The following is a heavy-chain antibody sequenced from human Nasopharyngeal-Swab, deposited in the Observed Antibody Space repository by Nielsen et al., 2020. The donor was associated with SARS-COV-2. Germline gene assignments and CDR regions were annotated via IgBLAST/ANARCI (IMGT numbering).Heavy chain of an antibody. J-gene: IGHJ4*02. CDR3: AASGSYAFDY. Sequence: ASVKVSCKVSGYTLTELSMHWVRQAPGKGLEWMGGFDPEDGETIYAQKFQGRVTMTEDTSPDTAYMELSSLRSADTAVYYCAASGSYAFDYWGQGTLVTVSS. D-gene: IGHD1-26*01. V-gene: IGHV1-24*01. CDR2: FDPEDGET. CDR1: GYTLTELS.